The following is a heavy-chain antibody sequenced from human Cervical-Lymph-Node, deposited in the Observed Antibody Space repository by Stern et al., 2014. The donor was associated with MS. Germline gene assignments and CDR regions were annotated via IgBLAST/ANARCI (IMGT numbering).Heavy chain of an antibody. Sequence: QVQLQESGPGLVEPSETLSPTCTVSGGSISGYYWTWIRQPPGKGLEWIGYIYYSGSTRYNPSLKSRVSTSLDTSKNQFSLKLTSVTAADTAVYYCARSNWDDAPNFEFWGQGTLVTVSS. V-gene: IGHV4-59*01. J-gene: IGHJ4*02. CDR3: ARSNWDDAPNFEF. CDR2: IYYSGST. D-gene: IGHD1-1*01. CDR1: GGSISGYY.